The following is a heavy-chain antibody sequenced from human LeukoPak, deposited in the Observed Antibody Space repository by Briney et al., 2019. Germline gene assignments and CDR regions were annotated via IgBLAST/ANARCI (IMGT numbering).Heavy chain of an antibody. V-gene: IGHV5-10-1*01. CDR2: IDPSDSYT. Sequence: GESLKISCKASGYSFASYWITWVRQMPGKGLEWMGRIDPSDSYTNYSPSFQGHVTISADKSISTAYLQWSSLKASDTAMYYCARHEGNSSSWPFDYWGQGTLVTVSS. J-gene: IGHJ4*02. CDR3: ARHEGNSSSWPFDY. CDR1: GYSFASYW. D-gene: IGHD6-13*01.